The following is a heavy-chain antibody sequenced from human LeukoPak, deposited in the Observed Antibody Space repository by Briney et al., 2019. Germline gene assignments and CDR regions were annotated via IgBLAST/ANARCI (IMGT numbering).Heavy chain of an antibody. D-gene: IGHD2-2*01. CDR3: VSEYCSSTRCGVNS. V-gene: IGHV4-31*03. J-gene: IGHJ4*02. Sequence: SETLSLTCTVSGGPISSGGYYWSWIRQHPGKGLEWIGYIHYSGNTYYNPSLKSRVTISVDTSKNQFSLKLSSVTAADTAVYHCVSEYCSSTRCGVNSWGQGTLVTVSS. CDR2: IHYSGNT. CDR1: GGPISSGGYY.